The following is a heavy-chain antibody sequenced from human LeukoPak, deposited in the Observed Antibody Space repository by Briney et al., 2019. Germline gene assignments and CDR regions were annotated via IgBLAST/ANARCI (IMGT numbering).Heavy chain of an antibody. Sequence: PGGSLRLSCAASGFTFDNNAIHWVRQAPGKGLEWVSVIYSGGSTYYADSVKGRFTISRDNSKNTLYLQMNSLRAEDTAVYYCARELRDSSGYYWGQGTLVTVSS. CDR3: ARELRDSSGYY. V-gene: IGHV3-53*01. CDR2: IYSGGST. J-gene: IGHJ4*02. D-gene: IGHD3-22*01. CDR1: GFTFDNNA.